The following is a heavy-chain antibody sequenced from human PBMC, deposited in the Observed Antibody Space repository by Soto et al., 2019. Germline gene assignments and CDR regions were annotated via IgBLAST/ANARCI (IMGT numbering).Heavy chain of an antibody. Sequence: SVKVSCKASGGTFSSYAISWVRQAPGQGLEWMGGIIPIFGTANYAQKFQGRVTITADKSTSTAYMELSSLRSEDTAVYYCASLGDSSAYWLYWGQGTLVTVSS. V-gene: IGHV1-69*06. CDR1: GGTFSSYA. CDR2: IIPIFGTA. D-gene: IGHD3-22*01. J-gene: IGHJ4*02. CDR3: ASLGDSSAYWLY.